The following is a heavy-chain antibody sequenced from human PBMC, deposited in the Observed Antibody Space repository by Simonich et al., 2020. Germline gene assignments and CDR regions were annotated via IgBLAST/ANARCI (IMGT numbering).Heavy chain of an antibody. CDR2: IKSKTDGGTT. J-gene: IGHJ4*02. V-gene: IGHV3-15*01. CDR3: TTEGRAAAGTPWDY. D-gene: IGHD6-13*01. Sequence: EVQLVESGGGLVKPGGSLRLSCAASGFTFSNAWVSWVRQAPGRGWEGFGRIKSKTDGGTTDYAAPVKGRFTISRDDAKNTLYLQMNSLKTEDTAVYYCTTEGRAAAGTPWDYWGQGTLVTVSS. CDR1: GFTFSNAW.